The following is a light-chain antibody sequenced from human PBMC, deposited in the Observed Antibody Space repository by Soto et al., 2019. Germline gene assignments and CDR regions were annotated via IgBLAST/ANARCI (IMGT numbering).Light chain of an antibody. J-gene: IGKJ2*01. CDR3: QQYNSYTT. V-gene: IGKV1-5*01. CDR2: DAS. Sequence: DIQMTQSPSTLSASVGDRVTITCRASQSISTWLAWYQQKPGKAPKLLIYDASSLQSGVPSRFSGHGSGTDFTLTISSLQPDDFETYYCQQYNSYTTFGQGTKVDIK. CDR1: QSISTW.